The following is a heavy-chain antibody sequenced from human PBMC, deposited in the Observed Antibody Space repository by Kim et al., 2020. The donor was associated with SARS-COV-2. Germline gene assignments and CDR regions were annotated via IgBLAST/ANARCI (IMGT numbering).Heavy chain of an antibody. CDR2: IYGGSNT. V-gene: IGHV3-53*01. J-gene: IGHJ3*01. CDR1: GFTVTNSL. D-gene: IGHD6-13*01. CDR3: MRDERHGTWDALSF. Sequence: GGSLRLSCAASGFTVTNSLMSWVRQAPGKGLEWVSIIYGGSNTFYADSVKGRFTISRDYSKNTVFLQMNSLRAEDTAVYYCMRDERHGTWDALSFWGQGTLVAVSS.